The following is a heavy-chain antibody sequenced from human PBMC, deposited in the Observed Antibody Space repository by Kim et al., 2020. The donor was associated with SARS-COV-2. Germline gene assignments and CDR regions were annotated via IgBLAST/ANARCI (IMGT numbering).Heavy chain of an antibody. Sequence: YYADCVKDRFTVSRDNSQNTRYLQMNRLREEDTAVYYCTKHRGTARVILSWGQGTLVTVSS. CDR3: TKHRGTARVILS. V-gene: IGHV3-23*01. J-gene: IGHJ5*02. D-gene: IGHD2-8*02.